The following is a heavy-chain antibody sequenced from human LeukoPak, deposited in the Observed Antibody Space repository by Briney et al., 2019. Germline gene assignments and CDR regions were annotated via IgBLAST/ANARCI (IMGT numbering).Heavy chain of an antibody. Sequence: SETLSLTCTVSGGSISSYYWSWIRQPPGKGLEWIGYIYYSGSTNYNPSLKSRVTISVDTSKNQFSLKLSSVTAADTAVYYCARGPSSGWYDYYYYYMDVWGKGTTVTVSS. CDR3: ARGPSSGWYDYYYYYMDV. V-gene: IGHV4-59*01. D-gene: IGHD6-19*01. CDR2: IYYSGST. CDR1: GGSISSYY. J-gene: IGHJ6*03.